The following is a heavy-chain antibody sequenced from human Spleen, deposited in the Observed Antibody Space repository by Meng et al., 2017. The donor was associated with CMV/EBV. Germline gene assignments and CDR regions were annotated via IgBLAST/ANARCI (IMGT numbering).Heavy chain of an antibody. CDR3: ARDRSTASGYYTFLDY. D-gene: IGHD3-3*01. CDR2: INTDETTT. Sequence: SGFTFNDYWMHWVRQAPGKGLVWVSRINTDETTTTYADSVKGRFTISRDNATNTLFLHMNSLIAEDTAVYYCARDRSTASGYYTFLDYWGQGVLVTVS. J-gene: IGHJ4*02. CDR1: GFTFNDYW. V-gene: IGHV3-74*01.